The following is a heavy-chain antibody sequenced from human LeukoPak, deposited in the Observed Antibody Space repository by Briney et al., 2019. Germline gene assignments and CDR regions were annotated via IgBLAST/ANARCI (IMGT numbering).Heavy chain of an antibody. CDR2: ISGSGGST. V-gene: IGHV3-23*01. Sequence: GGSLRLSCAASGFTFSSYAMSWVRQAPGKGLEWVSAISGSGGSTCYADSVKGRFTISRDNSKNTLYLQMNSLRAEDTAVYYCAKDRIQLWLRTYYYYGMDVWGQGTTVTVSS. D-gene: IGHD5-18*01. CDR3: AKDRIQLWLRTYYYYGMDV. CDR1: GFTFSSYA. J-gene: IGHJ6*02.